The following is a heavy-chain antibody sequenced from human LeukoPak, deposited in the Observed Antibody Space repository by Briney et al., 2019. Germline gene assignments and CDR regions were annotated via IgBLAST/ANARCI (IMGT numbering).Heavy chain of an antibody. CDR1: GFTFSSYA. CDR3: AKDPRDISTGNYDEFDI. J-gene: IGHJ3*02. V-gene: IGHV1-46*01. CDR2: INPSLHIT. D-gene: IGHD3-9*01. Sequence: PGGSLRLSCAASGFTFSSYAISWVRQAPGQGLEWLGIINPSLHITIYAQTFQGRVTMTTDMSTSTFYMEMSNLVSGDTAVYYCAKDPRDISTGNYDEFDIWGQGTMVTVSS.